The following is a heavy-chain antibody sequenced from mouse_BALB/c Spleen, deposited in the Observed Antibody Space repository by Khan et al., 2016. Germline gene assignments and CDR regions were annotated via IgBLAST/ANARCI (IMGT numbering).Heavy chain of an antibody. CDR3: AEEPRSFDY. CDR1: GYTFTNYG. Sequence: QVQLKQSGPELKKPGETVKISCKASGYTFTNYGMNWVKQAPGKGLKWMGWINTYTGEPTYADDFKGRFAFSLETSASTAYLQTNNLKNEDTATYLWAEEPRSFDYWCQGTTLTVSS. V-gene: IGHV9-3-1*01. J-gene: IGHJ2*01. D-gene: IGHD2-10*02. CDR2: INTYTGEP.